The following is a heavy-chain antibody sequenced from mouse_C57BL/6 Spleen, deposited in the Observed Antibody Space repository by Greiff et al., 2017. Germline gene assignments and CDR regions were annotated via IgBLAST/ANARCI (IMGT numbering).Heavy chain of an antibody. D-gene: IGHD2-3*01. CDR1: GYTFTDYE. Sequence: VQLQQSGAELVRPGASVTLSCTASGYTFTDYEMHWVKQTPVHGLEWIGAIDPETGCTAYPQKFKGKAILTADKSSSTAYMDLRSLTSEDSAVYYCTKGSMRLEGAGLAYWGQGTLVTVSA. J-gene: IGHJ3*01. CDR3: TKGSMRLEGAGLAY. CDR2: IDPETGCT. V-gene: IGHV1-15*01.